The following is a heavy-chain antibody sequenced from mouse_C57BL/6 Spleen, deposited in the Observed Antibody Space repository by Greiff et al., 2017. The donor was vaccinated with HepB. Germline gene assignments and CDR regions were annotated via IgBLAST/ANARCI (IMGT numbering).Heavy chain of an antibody. CDR2: ISSGGSYT. Sequence: EVKLVESGGDLVKPGGSLKLSCAASGFTFSSYGMSWVRQTPDKRLEWVATISSGGSYTYYPDSVKGRFTISRDNAKNTLYLQMSSLKSEDTAMYYCARGGNYEDYWGQGTTLTVSS. CDR3: ARGGNYEDY. J-gene: IGHJ2*01. CDR1: GFTFSSYG. D-gene: IGHD2-1*01. V-gene: IGHV5-6*01.